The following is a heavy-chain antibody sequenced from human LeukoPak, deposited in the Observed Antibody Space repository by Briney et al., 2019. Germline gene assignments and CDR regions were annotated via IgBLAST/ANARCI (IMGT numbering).Heavy chain of an antibody. CDR2: ISGYSGNT. Sequence: ASVKVSCKASGYTFTNYGITWARQAPGQGLEWMGWISGYSGNTNYAQKFRGRVTMTTETSTSTAYMELRSLRSDDTAVYYCARDSAGGAPKGMDVWGQGTMVTVSS. CDR1: GYTFTNYG. J-gene: IGHJ6*02. CDR3: ARDSAGGAPKGMDV. V-gene: IGHV1-18*01. D-gene: IGHD6-13*01.